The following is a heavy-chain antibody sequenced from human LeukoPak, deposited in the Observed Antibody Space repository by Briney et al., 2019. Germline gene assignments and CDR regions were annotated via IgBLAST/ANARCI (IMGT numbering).Heavy chain of an antibody. CDR3: ARVAAVAGIVVDY. CDR1: GYTFTSYD. D-gene: IGHD6-19*01. CDR2: MNPNSGNT. V-gene: IGHV1-8*03. Sequence: ASVKVSCKASGYTFTSYDINWVRQATGQGLEWMGWMNPNSGNTGYAQKFQGRVTITRNTSISTAYMELSRLRSDDTAVYFCARVAAVAGIVVDYWGQGTLVTVSS. J-gene: IGHJ4*02.